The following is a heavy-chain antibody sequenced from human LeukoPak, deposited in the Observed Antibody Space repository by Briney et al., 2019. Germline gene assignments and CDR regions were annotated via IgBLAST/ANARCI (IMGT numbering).Heavy chain of an antibody. Sequence: GGSLRLSRAASGFTFSSYWMHWVRQAPGKGLVWVSRINSDGSSTSYADSVKGRFTISRDNAKNTLYLQMNSLRAEDTAVYYCARGDYYGSGSYYNDPWGQGTLVTVSS. V-gene: IGHV3-74*01. J-gene: IGHJ5*02. CDR3: ARGDYYGSGSYYNDP. D-gene: IGHD3-10*01. CDR2: INSDGSST. CDR1: GFTFSSYW.